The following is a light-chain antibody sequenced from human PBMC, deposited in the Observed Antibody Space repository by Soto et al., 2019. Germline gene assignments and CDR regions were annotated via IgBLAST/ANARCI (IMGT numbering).Light chain of an antibody. CDR1: SGSIDSNY. CDR2: EDN. CDR3: QSYHSSNLHVV. Sequence: NFMLTQPHSVSESPGKTVTISCTRSSGSIDSNYVQWYQQRPGSAPTTVIYEDNQRPSGVPDRFSGSIDSSSNSASLTISGLKTEDEADYYCQSYHSSNLHVVFGGGTKLTVL. V-gene: IGLV6-57*03. J-gene: IGLJ2*01.